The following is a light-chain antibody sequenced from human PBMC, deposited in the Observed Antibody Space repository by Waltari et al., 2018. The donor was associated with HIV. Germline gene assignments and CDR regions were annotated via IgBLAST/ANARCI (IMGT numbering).Light chain of an antibody. V-gene: IGKV4-1*01. CDR1: QTVLSSSNNKNY. CDR3: QQYYSSPAT. CDR2: WAS. Sequence: DIVMTQSPDSLAVSLGERATINCKSSQTVLSSSNNKNYLAWYQQKPGHPPRVLIYWASTREFGVPDRFSGSGSGTDFTLTISNLQAEDVAVYSCQQYYSSPATFGQGTKVEIK. J-gene: IGKJ1*01.